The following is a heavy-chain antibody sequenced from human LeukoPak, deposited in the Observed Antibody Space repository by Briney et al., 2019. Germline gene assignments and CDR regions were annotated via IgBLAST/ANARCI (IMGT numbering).Heavy chain of an antibody. CDR1: GFTFSDYY. CDR3: ASRYDSSGYYTEFDY. Sequence: GGSLRLSCAASGFTFSDYYMSWIRQAPGKGLEWVSYISSSGSTIYYAGSVKGRFTISRDNAKNSLYLQMNSLRAEDTAVYYCASRYDSSGYYTEFDYWGQGTLVTVSS. J-gene: IGHJ4*02. V-gene: IGHV3-11*01. D-gene: IGHD3-22*01. CDR2: ISSSGSTI.